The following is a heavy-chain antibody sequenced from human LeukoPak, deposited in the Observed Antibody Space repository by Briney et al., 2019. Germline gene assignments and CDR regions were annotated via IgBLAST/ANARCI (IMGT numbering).Heavy chain of an antibody. J-gene: IGHJ6*03. Sequence: GGSLSLSCAAFGFTFRSYGMHWVRQAPGKGLEWMAFIQYDGSNKYYADSVKGRFTISRDNSKNTLDLQMDSLRPEDTAVYYCARWIGAAGIEYHYYMDVWGRGTTVTVSS. CDR1: GFTFRSYG. CDR3: ARWIGAAGIEYHYYMDV. CDR2: IQYDGSNK. V-gene: IGHV3-30*02. D-gene: IGHD6-13*01.